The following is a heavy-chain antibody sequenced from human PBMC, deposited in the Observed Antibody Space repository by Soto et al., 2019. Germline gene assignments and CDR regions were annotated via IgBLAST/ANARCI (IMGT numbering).Heavy chain of an antibody. J-gene: IGHJ4*02. CDR1: CDSIDTSSYC. Sequence: PSETLSLTCTDSCDSIDTSSYCWGWIRQPPGKGLEWIGSVCYRGTTYYNPSLKSRLTISVDTSKRQFSLKLSSVTAADTAVFYCARQGEHSTSYFFDSWGQGTLVPVSS. D-gene: IGHD2-2*01. V-gene: IGHV4-39*01. CDR3: ARQGEHSTSYFFDS. CDR2: VCYRGTT.